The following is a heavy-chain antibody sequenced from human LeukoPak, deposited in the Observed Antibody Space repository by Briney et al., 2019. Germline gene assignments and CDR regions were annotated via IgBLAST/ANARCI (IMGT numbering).Heavy chain of an antibody. CDR2: IYYSGST. Sequence: SKTLSLTCTVSGGSISNYYWSWIRQPPGKGLEWIGYIYYSGSTNYSPSLKSRVTISVDTSKNQFSLKLSSVTAADTAVYYCARLPLSGCSGGSCYPSFDYWGQGTLVTVSS. V-gene: IGHV4-59*08. J-gene: IGHJ4*02. CDR3: ARLPLSGCSGGSCYPSFDY. CDR1: GGSISNYY. D-gene: IGHD2-15*01.